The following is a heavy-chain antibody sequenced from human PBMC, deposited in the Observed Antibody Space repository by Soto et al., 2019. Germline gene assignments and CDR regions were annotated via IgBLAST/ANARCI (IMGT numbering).Heavy chain of an antibody. CDR1: GFTFSSYW. V-gene: IGHV3-7*01. J-gene: IGHJ2*01. CDR2: IKQDGSEK. Sequence: EVQLVESGGGLVQPGGSLRLSCAASGFTFSSYWMSWVRQAPGKGLEWVANIKQDGSEKYYVDSVKGRFTISRDNAKNSLYLQRKSLRAEDTAVYYCAHLNDFMIYWYFDLWGRGTMVTVSS. CDR3: AHLNDFMIYWYFDL. D-gene: IGHD3-16*01.